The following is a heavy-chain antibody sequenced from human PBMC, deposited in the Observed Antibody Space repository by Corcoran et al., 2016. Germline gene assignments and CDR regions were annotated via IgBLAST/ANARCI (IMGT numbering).Heavy chain of an antibody. J-gene: IGHJ5*02. Sequence: QVQLVQSGAEVKKPGASVKVSCKASGYTFTGYYMHWVRQAPGQGLEWMGWINPNSGGTNYAQKFQGRVTMTRDTSISTAYMELSRLRSDDTAVYCGAREGYCSGGSGYSGVWVDPWGQGTLVTVSS. CDR2: INPNSGGT. CDR1: GYTFTGYY. CDR3: AREGYCSGGSGYSGVWVDP. D-gene: IGHD2-15*01. V-gene: IGHV1-2*02.